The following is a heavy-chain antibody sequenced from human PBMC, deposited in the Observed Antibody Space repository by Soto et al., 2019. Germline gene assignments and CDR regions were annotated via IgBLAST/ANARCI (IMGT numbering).Heavy chain of an antibody. CDR2: IYPGDSDT. Sequence: GESLKISCKGSGYRFTNYWIGWVRQMPGKGLEWMGIIYPGDSDTRYSPSFQGQVTISADKSISTAYLQWSSLKASDTAMYSCVRWGRRYCNGNSCYYFDYWGQGTLVTVSS. CDR3: VRWGRRYCNGNSCYYFDY. J-gene: IGHJ4*02. V-gene: IGHV5-51*01. CDR1: GYRFTNYW. D-gene: IGHD2-15*01.